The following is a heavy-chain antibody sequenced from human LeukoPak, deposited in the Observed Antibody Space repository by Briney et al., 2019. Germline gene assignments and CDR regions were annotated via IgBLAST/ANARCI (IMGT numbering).Heavy chain of an antibody. V-gene: IGHV1-18*01. CDR1: GYTFTSYG. Sequence: GASVKVSCKTSGYTFTSYGISWVRQAPGQGLEWMGWISTYNGNTLYTQKVQGRVTMTTDTSTTTAYMELRSLTSDDTAVYYCARGLSSYYYDSIGYYYFDYWGQGTLVTVSS. J-gene: IGHJ4*02. D-gene: IGHD3-22*01. CDR3: ARGLSSYYYDSIGYYYFDY. CDR2: ISTYNGNT.